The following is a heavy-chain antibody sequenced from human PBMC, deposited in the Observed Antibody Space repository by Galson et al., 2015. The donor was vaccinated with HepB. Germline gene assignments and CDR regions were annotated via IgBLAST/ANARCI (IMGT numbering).Heavy chain of an antibody. V-gene: IGHV3-21*01. CDR1: GFTFSSYS. Sequence: YLRLSCAASGFTFSSYSMNWVRQAPGKGLEWVSSISSSSSYIYYADSVKGRFTISRDNAKNSLYLQMNSLRAEDTAVYYCARDLTYYYDSSGYYWYWGQGTLVTVSS. CDR3: ARDLTYYYDSSGYYWY. J-gene: IGHJ4*02. CDR2: ISSSSSYI. D-gene: IGHD3-22*01.